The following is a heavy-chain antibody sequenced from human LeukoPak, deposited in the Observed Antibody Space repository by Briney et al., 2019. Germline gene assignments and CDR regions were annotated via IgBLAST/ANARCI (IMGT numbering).Heavy chain of an antibody. CDR1: GYTFTSYG. CDR3: ARGPQVGSGSYYYYYYMDV. Sequence: ASVKVSCKASGYTFTSYGINWVRQATGQGLEWMGWMNPNSGNTGYAQKFQGRVTITRNTSISTAYMELSSLKSEDTAVYYCARGPQVGSGSYYYYYYMDVWGKGTTVTVSS. CDR2: MNPNSGNT. D-gene: IGHD6-19*01. V-gene: IGHV1-8*03. J-gene: IGHJ6*03.